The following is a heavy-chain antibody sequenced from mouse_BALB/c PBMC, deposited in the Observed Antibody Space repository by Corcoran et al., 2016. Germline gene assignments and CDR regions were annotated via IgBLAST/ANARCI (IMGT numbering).Heavy chain of an antibody. J-gene: IGHJ2*01. CDR3: ARRRHGVVDY. D-gene: IGHD3-2*01. CDR2: VNPYNGGT. Sequence: EVQLQQSGPELVKPGASVKMSCKASGYTFTDYYMDWVKQSHGESFEWIGRVNPYNGGTSYNQKFKGKATLTVDKSSSTAYMELNSLTSEDSAVYDCARRRHGVVDYGGQGTTLTVSS. CDR1: GYTFTDYY. V-gene: IGHV1-19*01.